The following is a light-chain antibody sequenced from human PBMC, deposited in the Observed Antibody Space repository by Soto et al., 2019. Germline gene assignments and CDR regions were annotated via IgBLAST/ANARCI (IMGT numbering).Light chain of an antibody. CDR1: NSNIASNT. J-gene: IGLJ1*01. V-gene: IGLV1-44*01. Sequence: QSLLTQPPSASETPGQPVSISGSGSNSNIASNTVNWYQHLPGTAPKLLIYYNKQRPSGVPDRFSGSKSGTPASLAITGLQAEDEADYYCQSYDSSLSGYVFGTGTRSPS. CDR2: YNK. CDR3: QSYDSSLSGYV.